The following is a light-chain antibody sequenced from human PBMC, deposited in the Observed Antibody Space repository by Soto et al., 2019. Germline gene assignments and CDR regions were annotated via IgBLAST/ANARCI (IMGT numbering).Light chain of an antibody. Sequence: QSVLTQPPSASGSPGQSVTISCTGTSSDVGGYNYVSWYQQHPGKAPKLMIYDVSKRPSGVPDRFSGSKSGNTASLTVSGLQAEDEADYYCSSYAGSNGVLFGGGTQLTVL. J-gene: IGLJ2*01. V-gene: IGLV2-8*01. CDR1: SSDVGGYNY. CDR3: SSYAGSNGVL. CDR2: DVS.